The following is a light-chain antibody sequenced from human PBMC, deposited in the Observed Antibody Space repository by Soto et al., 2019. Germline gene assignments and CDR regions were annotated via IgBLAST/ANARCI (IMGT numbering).Light chain of an antibody. J-gene: IGLJ1*01. CDR1: SSNIGAGYD. CDR3: QSYDNSLSGYV. V-gene: IGLV1-40*01. CDR2: VNS. Sequence: QSVLTQPPSVSGAPGQRVTISCTGSSSNIGAGYDVHWYQQLPGTAPKLLMYVNSNRPSGVPDRFSGSKSGTSASQAITGLEAEDEDDYSCQSYDNSLSGYVFGTGTKVTVL.